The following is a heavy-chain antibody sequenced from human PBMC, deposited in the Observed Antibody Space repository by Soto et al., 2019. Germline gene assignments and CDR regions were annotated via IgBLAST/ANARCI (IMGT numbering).Heavy chain of an antibody. V-gene: IGHV1-18*01. D-gene: IGHD5-12*01. J-gene: IGHJ5*02. CDR1: AYTFTSYG. CDR3: ARVRSKVARKTYEANWFDP. CDR2: ISAYNGNT. Sequence: EASVKVSCKASAYTFTSYGISWVRQAPGQGLEWMGWISAYNGNTNYAQKLQGRVTMTTDTSTSTAYMELRSLRSDDTAVYYCARVRSKVARKTYEANWFDPWGQGTLVTVSS.